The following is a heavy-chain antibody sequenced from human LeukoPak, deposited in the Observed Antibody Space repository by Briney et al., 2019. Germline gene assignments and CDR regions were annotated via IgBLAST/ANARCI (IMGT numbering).Heavy chain of an antibody. V-gene: IGHV1-2*02. CDR3: ARLNYYDSSGTGLDP. J-gene: IGHJ5*02. D-gene: IGHD3-22*01. Sequence: ASVKVSCKASGYTFTSYGISWVRQAPGQGLEWMGWINPNSGGTNYAQKFQGRVTMTRDTSISTAYMELSRLRSDDTAVYYCARLNYYDSSGTGLDPWGQGTLVTVSS. CDR1: GYTFTSYG. CDR2: INPNSGGT.